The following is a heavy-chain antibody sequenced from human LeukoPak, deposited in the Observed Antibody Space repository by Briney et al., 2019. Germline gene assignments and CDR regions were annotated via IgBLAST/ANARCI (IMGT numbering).Heavy chain of an antibody. D-gene: IGHD2-15*01. CDR3: ARGNLGSGLLFDY. CDR1: GFTVSSNY. Sequence: GGSLRLSCAASGFTVSSNYMSWVRQAPGKGLEWVSVIYSGGSTYYADSVKGRFTISRDNSKNTLYLQMNSLRAEDTAVYYCARGNLGSGLLFDYWGQGTLVTVSS. J-gene: IGHJ4*02. CDR2: IYSGGST. V-gene: IGHV3-66*01.